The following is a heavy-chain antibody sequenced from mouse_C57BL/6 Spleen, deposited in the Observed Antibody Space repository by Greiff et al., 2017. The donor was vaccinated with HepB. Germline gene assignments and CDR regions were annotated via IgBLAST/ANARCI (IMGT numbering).Heavy chain of an antibody. D-gene: IGHD2-2*01. V-gene: IGHV5-16*01. CDR2: INYDGSST. J-gene: IGHJ1*03. CDR1: GFTFSDYY. Sequence: EVKLVESEGGLVQPGSSMKLSCTASGFTFSDYYMAWVRQVPEKGLEWVANINYDGSSTYYLDSLKSRFIISRDNAKNILYLQMSSLKSEDTATYYCAREGEIYYGYNWYFDVWGTGTTVTVSS. CDR3: AREGEIYYGYNWYFDV.